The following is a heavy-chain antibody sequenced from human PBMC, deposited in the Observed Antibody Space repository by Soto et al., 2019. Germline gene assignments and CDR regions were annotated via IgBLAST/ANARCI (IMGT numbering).Heavy chain of an antibody. CDR3: ARSDTFDY. V-gene: IGHV1-2*04. CDR2: IIPNSGST. D-gene: IGHD5-18*01. CDR1: VFTFTSSA. J-gene: IGHJ4*02. Sequence: SVKVSRKASVFTFTSSAVEWVRQAPGQGLEWMGWIIPNSGSTNYAQKFQGWVTMTRDTSISTAYMELSRLRSDDTAVYYCARSDTFDYWGQGTLVTVSS.